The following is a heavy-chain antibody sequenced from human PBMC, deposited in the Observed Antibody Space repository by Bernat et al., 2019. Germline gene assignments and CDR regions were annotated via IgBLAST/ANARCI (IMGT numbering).Heavy chain of an antibody. V-gene: IGHV3-30*03. Sequence: QVQLVESGGGVVQPGRSLRLSCAASGFTFSSYGMHWVRQAPGKGLEWVAVISYDGSNKYYADSVKGRFTISRDNSKNTLYLQMNSLRAEDTAVYYCARVRRPDYGDYYWFDPWGQGTLVTVSS. CDR2: ISYDGSNK. J-gene: IGHJ5*02. CDR1: GFTFSSYG. D-gene: IGHD4-17*01. CDR3: ARVRRPDYGDYYWFDP.